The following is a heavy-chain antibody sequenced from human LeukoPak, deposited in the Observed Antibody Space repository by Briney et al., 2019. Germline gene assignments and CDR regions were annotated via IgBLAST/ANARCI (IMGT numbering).Heavy chain of an antibody. Sequence: SETLSLTCAVYGGSFSGYYWGWIRQPPGKGLEWIVSIYYSGSTYYNPSLKSRVTISVDTSKNQFSLKLSSVTAADTAVYYCARVDVGMATISPYWYFDLWGRGTLVTVSS. D-gene: IGHD5-24*01. CDR3: ARVDVGMATISPYWYFDL. CDR1: GGSFSGYY. J-gene: IGHJ2*01. V-gene: IGHV4-34*01. CDR2: IYYSGST.